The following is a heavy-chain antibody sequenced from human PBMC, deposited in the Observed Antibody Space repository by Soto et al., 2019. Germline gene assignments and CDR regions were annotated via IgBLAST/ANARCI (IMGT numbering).Heavy chain of an antibody. D-gene: IGHD2-8*01. Sequence: GGSLRLSCVASRFDFSSYEMSWVRQAAGKGLEWVSRVSLTGDRTNYAGSVKGRFTVSRDNFKNALYLEMDSLRPDDTAIYYCARGGGYCTPTSCAIDSWGRGXPVTVSS. CDR3: ARGGGYCTPTSCAIDS. V-gene: IGHV3-23*01. J-gene: IGHJ4*02. CDR1: RFDFSSYE. CDR2: VSLTGDRT.